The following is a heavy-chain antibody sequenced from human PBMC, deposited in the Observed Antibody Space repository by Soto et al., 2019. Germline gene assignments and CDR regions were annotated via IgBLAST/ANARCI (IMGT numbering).Heavy chain of an antibody. CDR3: ARDVEPGNYYGSGSYYNVGAGALDH. CDR1: GGTFSSYT. V-gene: IGHV1-69*04. D-gene: IGHD3-10*01. Sequence: ASVKVSCKASGGTFSSYTISWVRQAPGQGLEWMGRIIPILGIANYAQKFQGRVTITADKSTSTAYMELSSLRSEDTAVYYCARDVEPGNYYGSGSYYNVGAGALDHWGQGTLVTVSS. CDR2: IIPILGIA. J-gene: IGHJ5*02.